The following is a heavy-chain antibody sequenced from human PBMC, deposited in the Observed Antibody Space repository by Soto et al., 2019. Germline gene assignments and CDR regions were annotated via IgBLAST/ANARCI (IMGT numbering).Heavy chain of an antibody. D-gene: IGHD7-27*01. V-gene: IGHV1-2*04. Sequence: ASVKVSCKASGYTFTGYYMHWVRQAPGQGLEWMGWINPNSGGTNYAQKFQGWVTMTRETSISTAYMELSRLRSDDTAVYYCAREPTPLNWDLDYWGQGTLVTVSS. J-gene: IGHJ4*02. CDR2: INPNSGGT. CDR3: AREPTPLNWDLDY. CDR1: GYTFTGYY.